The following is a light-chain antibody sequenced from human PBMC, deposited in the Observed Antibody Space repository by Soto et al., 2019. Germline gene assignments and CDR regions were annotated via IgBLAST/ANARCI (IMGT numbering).Light chain of an antibody. Sequence: DIQMTQSSSSLSASVGDRVTITCWASQSISSYLNWYQQKPGRAPKLLIYAASSLESGVPSRFSGSGSGTHFTLTISGLQPEDFAVYYCQQRSNWPRTFGQGTKVEIK. V-gene: IGKV1-39*01. J-gene: IGKJ1*01. CDR2: AAS. CDR3: QQRSNWPRT. CDR1: QSISSY.